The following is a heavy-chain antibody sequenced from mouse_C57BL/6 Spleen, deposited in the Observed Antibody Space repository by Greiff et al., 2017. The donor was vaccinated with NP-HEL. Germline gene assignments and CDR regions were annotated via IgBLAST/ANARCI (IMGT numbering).Heavy chain of an antibody. CDR2: IDPSDSYT. Sequence: VQLQQPGAELVMPGASVKLSCKASGYTFTSYWMHWVKQRPGQGLEWIGEIDPSDSYTNYNQKFKGKTTWTVDKSASTAYMQLSSLTTEDSAVYYCARRNYYAMDYWGQGTSVTVSS. CDR3: ARRNYYAMDY. CDR1: GYTFTSYW. J-gene: IGHJ4*01. V-gene: IGHV1-69*01.